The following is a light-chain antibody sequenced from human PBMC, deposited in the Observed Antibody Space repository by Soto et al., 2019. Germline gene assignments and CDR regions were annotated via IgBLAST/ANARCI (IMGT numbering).Light chain of an antibody. CDR2: GMS. Sequence: ENVLTQSPGTLSLSPGEGATLSFRASQSVSGTFLAWYQQKPGQAPRLLIYGMSIRATGIPDRCSGSGSGTDCTLTISRLEPDDVAVYYCQQYGSYPLTFGGGTKVEIK. CDR3: QQYGSYPLT. V-gene: IGKV3-20*01. J-gene: IGKJ4*01. CDR1: QSVSGTF.